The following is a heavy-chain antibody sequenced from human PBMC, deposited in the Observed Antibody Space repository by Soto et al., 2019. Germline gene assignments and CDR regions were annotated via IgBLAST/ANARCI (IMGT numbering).Heavy chain of an antibody. Sequence: GGSLRLSCAVSGFTFSSYGMHWVRQAPGKGLEWVAVIWYDGSNKYYADSVKGRFTISRDNSKNTLYLQMNSLRAEDTAVYYCARDPGSIPGLLDPWGQGTLVTVSS. V-gene: IGHV3-33*01. D-gene: IGHD2-15*01. CDR2: IWYDGSNK. CDR3: ARDPGSIPGLLDP. CDR1: GFTFSSYG. J-gene: IGHJ5*02.